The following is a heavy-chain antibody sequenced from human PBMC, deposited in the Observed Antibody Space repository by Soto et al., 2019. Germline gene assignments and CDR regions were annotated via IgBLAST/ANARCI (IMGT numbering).Heavy chain of an antibody. Sequence: QVQLVESGGGIVQPGESLRLSCEASGFTFISYSIHWVRQAPGKGLEWVATISHDGARTSYADSVNGRFTISRDNAKTTVYLEMNSLRVEDTAVYHCARDKDWGWHDYWGQGILVTVSS. J-gene: IGHJ4*02. D-gene: IGHD2-8*02. CDR2: ISHDGART. V-gene: IGHV3-30-3*01. CDR3: ARDKDWGWHDY. CDR1: GFTFISYS.